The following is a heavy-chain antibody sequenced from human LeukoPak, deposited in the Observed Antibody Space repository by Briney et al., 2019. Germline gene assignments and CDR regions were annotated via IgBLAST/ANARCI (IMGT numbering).Heavy chain of an antibody. D-gene: IGHD3-10*01. CDR3: ARVGGAYYGSGSYYSGY. J-gene: IGHJ4*02. Sequence: GGSLRLSCAASGFTFSSYGMSWVRQAPGKGLEWVSAISGSGGSTYYADSVKGRFTISRDNSKNTLYLQMNGLRAEDTAVYYCARVGGAYYGSGSYYSGYWGQGTLVTVSS. CDR2: ISGSGGST. CDR1: GFTFSSYG. V-gene: IGHV3-23*01.